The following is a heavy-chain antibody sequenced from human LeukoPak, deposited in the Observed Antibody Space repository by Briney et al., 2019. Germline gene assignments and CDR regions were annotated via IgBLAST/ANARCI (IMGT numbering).Heavy chain of an antibody. Sequence: GGSLTLSCAASGFTFSDYYMSWIRQAPGKGLEWVSYISSSGSTIYYADSVKGRFTISRDNAKNSLYLQMNSLRAEDTAVYYCAREYSGYGRDYYYMDVWGKGTTVTVSS. V-gene: IGHV3-11*01. J-gene: IGHJ6*03. CDR2: ISSSGSTI. D-gene: IGHD5-12*01. CDR3: AREYSGYGRDYYYMDV. CDR1: GFTFSDYY.